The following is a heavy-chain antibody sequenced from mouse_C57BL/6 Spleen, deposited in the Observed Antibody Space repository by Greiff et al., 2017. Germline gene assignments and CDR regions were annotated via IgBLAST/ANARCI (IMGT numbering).Heavy chain of an antibody. Sequence: EVQLQQSGPELVKPGASVQISCKASGYTFTDYYMNWVKQSHGKSLEWIGDINPNNGGTSYNQKFKGKATLTVDKSYSTAYMELRSLTSEDSAVYYCARRSKFYYYGSSAYAMDYWGQGTSGTVSS. CDR3: ARRSKFYYYGSSAYAMDY. CDR1: GYTFTDYY. J-gene: IGHJ4*01. CDR2: INPNNGGT. D-gene: IGHD1-1*01. V-gene: IGHV1-26*01.